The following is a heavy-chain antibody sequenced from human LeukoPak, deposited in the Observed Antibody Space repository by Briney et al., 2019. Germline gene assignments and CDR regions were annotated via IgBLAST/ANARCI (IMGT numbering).Heavy chain of an antibody. CDR1: GGSISSYY. CDR3: ARVPSYGSGLDP. Sequence: SETLSLTCTVSGGSISSYYWSWIRQPPGKGLEWIGYIYYSGSTNYNPFLKSRVTISVDTSKNQFSLKLSSVTAADTAVYYCARVPSYGSGLDPWGQGTLVTVSS. CDR2: IYYSGST. J-gene: IGHJ5*02. V-gene: IGHV4-59*01. D-gene: IGHD3-10*01.